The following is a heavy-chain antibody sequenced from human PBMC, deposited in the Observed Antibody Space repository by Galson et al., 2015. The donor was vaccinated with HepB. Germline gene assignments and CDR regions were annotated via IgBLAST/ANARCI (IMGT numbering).Heavy chain of an antibody. D-gene: IGHD6-19*01. CDR2: IWYDGSNK. J-gene: IGHJ3*02. Sequence: SLRLSCAASGFTFSSYGMHWVRQAPGKGLEWVAVIWYDGSNKYYADSVKGRFTISRDNSKNTLYLQMNSLRAEDTAVYYCARDGGSGWSDAFDIWGQGTMVTVSS. CDR1: GFTFSSYG. V-gene: IGHV3-33*01. CDR3: ARDGGSGWSDAFDI.